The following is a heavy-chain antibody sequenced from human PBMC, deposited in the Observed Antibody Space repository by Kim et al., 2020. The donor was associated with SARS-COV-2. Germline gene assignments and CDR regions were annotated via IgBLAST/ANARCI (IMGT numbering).Heavy chain of an antibody. CDR3: ASRLGYCSSTSCSLDY. Sequence: KFQGRVTITADESTSTAYMELSSLRSEDTAVYYCASRLGYCSSTSCSLDYWGQGTLVTVSS. D-gene: IGHD2-2*01. V-gene: IGHV1-69*01. J-gene: IGHJ4*02.